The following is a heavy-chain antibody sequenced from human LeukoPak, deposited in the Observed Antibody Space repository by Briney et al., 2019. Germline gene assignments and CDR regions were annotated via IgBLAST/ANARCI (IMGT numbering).Heavy chain of an antibody. CDR3: ARVLRSQLVRGNDAFDI. J-gene: IGHJ3*02. CDR2: IYPGDSDT. CDR1: GYSFTSYW. V-gene: IGHV5-51*01. D-gene: IGHD6-13*01. Sequence: GESLKISCKGSGYSFTSYWIGWVRQKPGKGLEWMGIIYPGDSDTRYSPSFQGQVTISADKSISTAYLQWSSLKASDTAMYYCARVLRSQLVRGNDAFDIWGQGTMVTVSS.